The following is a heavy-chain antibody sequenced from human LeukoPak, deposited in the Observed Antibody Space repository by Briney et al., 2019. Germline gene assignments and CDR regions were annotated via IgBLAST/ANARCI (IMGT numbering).Heavy chain of an antibody. CDR1: GFTFSSYW. J-gene: IGHJ2*01. CDR3: VRDSPSGFFNL. CDR2: INPDGTVT. Sequence: GGSLRLSCAASGFTFSSYWMHWVRQAPGKGLVWVSPINPDGTVTTYADSVKGRFTISRDNAKNTLYLQMNSLRVEDTAVYYCVRDSPSGFFNLWGRGTLVTVSS. V-gene: IGHV3-74*01. D-gene: IGHD6-19*01.